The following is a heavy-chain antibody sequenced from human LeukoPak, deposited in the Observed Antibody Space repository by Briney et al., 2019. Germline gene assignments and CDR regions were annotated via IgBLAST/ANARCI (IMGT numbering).Heavy chain of an antibody. Sequence: ASVKVSCKASGYTFTGYYMHWVRQAPGQGLEWMGWINPNSGGTNYAQKFQGRVTMTTDTPTSTAYMELRSLRSDDTAVYYCATVKYYYDSSGDKIRYFDYWGQGTLVTVSS. V-gene: IGHV1-2*02. D-gene: IGHD3-22*01. CDR1: GYTFTGYY. CDR2: INPNSGGT. CDR3: ATVKYYYDSSGDKIRYFDY. J-gene: IGHJ4*02.